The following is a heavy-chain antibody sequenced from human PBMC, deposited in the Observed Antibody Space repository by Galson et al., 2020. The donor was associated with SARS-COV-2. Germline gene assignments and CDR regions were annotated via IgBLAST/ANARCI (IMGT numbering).Heavy chain of an antibody. D-gene: IGHD6-13*01. CDR3: ARARVRAAAGRLNYYYYGRDV. CDR1: GYTFTGYY. V-gene: IGHV1-2*02. CDR2: INPDSGGT. J-gene: IGHJ6*02. Sequence: ASVKVSCKASGYTFTGYYIHWVRQAPGQGLEWMGWINPDSGGTKYAQKFQGRVSMTRDTSISTGYMELSRLRSDDTAVYYCARARVRAAAGRLNYYYYGRDVWGQGTTVTGSS.